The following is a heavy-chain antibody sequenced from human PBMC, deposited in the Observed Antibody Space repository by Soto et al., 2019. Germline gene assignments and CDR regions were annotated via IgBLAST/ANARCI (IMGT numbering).Heavy chain of an antibody. D-gene: IGHD3-3*01. Sequence: QVQLVESGGDLVKRGGSLRLSCAASGYTFSDYYMSWIRQAPGKGLEWISYIDTSSTKIYYAASVKGRFTISRDNAKNSLYLEMNSLRDEDTAVYYCASHYDMWSCYLSPVDYWGQGTLVTVSS. V-gene: IGHV3-11*01. CDR1: GYTFSDYY. CDR2: IDTSSTKI. J-gene: IGHJ4*02. CDR3: ASHYDMWSCYLSPVDY.